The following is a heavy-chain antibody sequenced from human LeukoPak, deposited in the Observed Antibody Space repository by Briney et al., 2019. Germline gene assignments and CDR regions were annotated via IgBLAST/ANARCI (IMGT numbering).Heavy chain of an antibody. J-gene: IGHJ4*02. D-gene: IGHD3-22*01. CDR2: IYSDGST. CDR1: GFIVSSNY. V-gene: IGHV3-53*01. Sequence: GGSLRLSCAPSGFIVSSNYMTWVRQAPGKGLEWVSVIYSDGSTFYADSVKGRFTISRDNSRNTLYLQMNSLRAEDTALYYCAKQYSSGYYFYFDYWGQGALVTVSS. CDR3: AKQYSSGYYFYFDY.